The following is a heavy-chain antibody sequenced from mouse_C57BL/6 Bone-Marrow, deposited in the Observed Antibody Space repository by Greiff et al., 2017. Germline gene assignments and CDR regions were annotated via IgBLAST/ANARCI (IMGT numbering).Heavy chain of an antibody. CDR2: ISYDGSN. CDR3: ARRWLLDY. D-gene: IGHD2-3*01. CDR1: GYSITSGYY. J-gene: IGHJ2*01. Sequence: EVKLLESGPGLVKPSQSLSLTCSVTGYSITSGYYWNWLRQFPGNTLEWMGYISYDGSNNYNPSLKNRISITRDTSKNQVFLKLNSVTTEDTATYYCARRWLLDYGGQGTTLTVSS. V-gene: IGHV3-6*01.